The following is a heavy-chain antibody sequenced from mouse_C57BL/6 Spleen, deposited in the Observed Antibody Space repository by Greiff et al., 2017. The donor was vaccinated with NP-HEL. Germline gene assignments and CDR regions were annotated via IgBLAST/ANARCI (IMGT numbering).Heavy chain of an antibody. D-gene: IGHD2-4*01. CDR1: GFSLTSYA. Sequence: QVQLQQSGPGLVAPSQSLSITCTVSGFSLTSYAISWVRQPPGKGLEWLGVIWTGGGTNYNSALKSRLSISKDNSKSQVFLKMNRLQTDDTARYYCARNDYDYDVRHWYFDVWGTGTTVTVSS. CDR2: IWTGGGT. CDR3: ARNDYDYDVRHWYFDV. V-gene: IGHV2-9-1*01. J-gene: IGHJ1*03.